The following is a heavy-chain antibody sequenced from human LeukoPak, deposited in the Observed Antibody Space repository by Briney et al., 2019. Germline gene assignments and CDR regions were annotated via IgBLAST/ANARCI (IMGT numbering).Heavy chain of an antibody. CDR2: INHSGST. J-gene: IGHJ6*03. V-gene: IGHV4-34*01. CDR1: GGSFSGYY. CDR3: ARGFSSGYYYYYYMDV. Sequence: PSETLSLTCAVYGGSFSGYYWSWIRQPPGKGLEWIGEINHSGSTNYNPSLKSRVTISVDTSKNQFSLKLSSMTAADTAVYYCARGFSSGYYYYYYMDVWGKGTTVTVSS. D-gene: IGHD3-22*01.